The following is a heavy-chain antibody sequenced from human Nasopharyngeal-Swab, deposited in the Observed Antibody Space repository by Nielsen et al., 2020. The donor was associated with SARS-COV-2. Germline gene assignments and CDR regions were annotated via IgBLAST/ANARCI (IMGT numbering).Heavy chain of an antibody. CDR2: IWYDGSNK. CDR3: ARGPWLTPYYFDY. D-gene: IGHD6-19*01. V-gene: IGHV3-33*01. J-gene: IGHJ4*02. Sequence: VRQAPGKGLEWVAVIWYDGSNKYYADSVKGRFTISRDNAKNSLYLQMNSLRAEDTAVYYCARGPWLTPYYFDYWGQGTLVTVSS.